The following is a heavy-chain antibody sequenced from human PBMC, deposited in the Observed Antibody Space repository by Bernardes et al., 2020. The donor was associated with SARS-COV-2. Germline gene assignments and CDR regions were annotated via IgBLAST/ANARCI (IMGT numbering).Heavy chain of an antibody. CDR3: ARRGGAGRSFDY. J-gene: IGHJ4*02. CDR1: GGSLNTRSSW. Sequence: TCTVSGGSLNTRSSWWAWIRQPQGKGLEWIGSVYSSGTTYYNPSLKNRVAIFVDTSKNQFSLSLSSVTATDTAVFYCARRGGAGRSFDYWGQGAQVTVSS. CDR2: VYSSGTT. D-gene: IGHD3-10*01. V-gene: IGHV4-39*01.